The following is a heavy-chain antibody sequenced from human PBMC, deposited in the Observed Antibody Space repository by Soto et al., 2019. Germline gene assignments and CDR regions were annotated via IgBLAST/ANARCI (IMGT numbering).Heavy chain of an antibody. V-gene: IGHV1-18*01. CDR2: ISAYNGNT. J-gene: IGHJ4*02. Sequence: QVQLVQSGAEVKKPGASVKVSCKASGYTFTNYGISWVRQAPGQGLEWMGWISAYNGNTNYAQKFQGRVTMTPDTATTTAYMELKSLRSDDTAVYYCATAAYEILTGYYRRWGQGTLVTVSS. D-gene: IGHD3-9*01. CDR1: GYTFTNYG. CDR3: ATAAYEILTGYYRR.